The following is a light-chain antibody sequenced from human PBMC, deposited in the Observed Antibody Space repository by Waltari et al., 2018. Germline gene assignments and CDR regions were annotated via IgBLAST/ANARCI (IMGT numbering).Light chain of an antibody. CDR1: QSLVHADGHTY. V-gene: IGKV2-30*02. CDR3: MQATNWPLT. Sequence: GVMTQSPLSLPVSLGQLASISCRSSQSLVHADGHTYLNLFQHKPGQSPRRLIYKVSNRDSGVPDRFSGNGSDTAFTLKISRVEAEDVGIYYCMQATNWPLTFGQGTKVEIQ. CDR2: KVS. J-gene: IGKJ1*01.